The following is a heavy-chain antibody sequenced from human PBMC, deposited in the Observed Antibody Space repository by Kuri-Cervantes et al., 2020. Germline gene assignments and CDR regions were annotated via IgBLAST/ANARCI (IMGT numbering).Heavy chain of an antibody. CDR1: GFTFSSYS. Sequence: GSLRLSCAASGFTFSSYSMNWVRQAPGKGLEWVSSISSSSSYIYYADSVKGRFTISRDNAKNSLYLQMNSLRAEDTAVYYCAKDRGLDITAVTTPDYWGQGTLVTVSS. D-gene: IGHD4-17*01. CDR3: AKDRGLDITAVTTPDY. V-gene: IGHV3-21*01. J-gene: IGHJ4*02. CDR2: ISSSSSYI.